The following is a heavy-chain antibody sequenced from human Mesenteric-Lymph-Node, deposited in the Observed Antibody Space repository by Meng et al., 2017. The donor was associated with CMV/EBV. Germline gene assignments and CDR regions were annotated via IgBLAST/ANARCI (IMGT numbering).Heavy chain of an antibody. CDR3: ARHARTRMVIAVGPTVN. D-gene: IGHD2-21*01. CDR2: IYYSGST. Sequence: SETLSLTCTVSGGSISSSSYYWGWIHQPPGKGLEWIGSIYYSGSTYYNPSLKSRVTISVDTSKNQFSLKLSSVTAADTAVYYCARHARTRMVIAVGPTVNWGQGTLVTVSS. V-gene: IGHV4-39*01. CDR1: GGSISSSSYY. J-gene: IGHJ4*02.